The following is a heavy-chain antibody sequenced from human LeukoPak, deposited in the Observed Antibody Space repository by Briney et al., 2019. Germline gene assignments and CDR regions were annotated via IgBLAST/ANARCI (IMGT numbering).Heavy chain of an antibody. CDR3: ARGRAPAFDV. J-gene: IGHJ3*01. CDR1: GDSVSTSGVA. Sequence: PSQILSLTCAISGDSVSTSGVAWNWVRQSPSRGLEWLGMTDYTSKWKTDYAVSVKSRIVVNPDTSTNQFSLQLNSVTSEDTAVYYCARGRAPAFDVWGQGTMVTVSS. CDR2: TDYTSKWKT. V-gene: IGHV6-1*01. D-gene: IGHD2-2*01.